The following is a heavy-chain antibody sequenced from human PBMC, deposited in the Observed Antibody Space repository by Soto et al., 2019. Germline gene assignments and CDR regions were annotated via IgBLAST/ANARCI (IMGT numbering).Heavy chain of an antibody. CDR2: ISSSSSYI. Sequence: GGSLRLSCAASGFTFSSYSMNWVRQAPGKGLEWVSSISSSSSYIYYADSVKGRFTISRDNAKNSLYLQMNSLRAADTAMYYCSTRAYDTNGYYRFDPWGQGTLVTVSS. CDR1: GFTFSSYS. J-gene: IGHJ5*01. V-gene: IGHV3-21*01. D-gene: IGHD3-22*01. CDR3: STRAYDTNGYYRFDP.